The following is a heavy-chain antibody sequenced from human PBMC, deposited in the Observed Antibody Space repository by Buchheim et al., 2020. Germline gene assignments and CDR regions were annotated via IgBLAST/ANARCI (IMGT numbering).Heavy chain of an antibody. CDR1: GGSISSTNW. CDR3: ARVRDGSLSILDY. J-gene: IGHJ4*02. CDR2: IYHSGRT. Sequence: QVQLQESGPGLVKPSGTLSLTCAVSGGSISSTNWWSWVRQPPGKGLEWIGEIYHSGRTNYNSSLKSRVSISVDKSKNEFSLKVNSVTAADTAVYYCARVRDGSLSILDYWGQGTL. V-gene: IGHV4-4*02. D-gene: IGHD1-26*01.